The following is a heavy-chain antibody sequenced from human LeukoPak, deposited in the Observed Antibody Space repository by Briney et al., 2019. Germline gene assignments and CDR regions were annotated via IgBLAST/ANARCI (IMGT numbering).Heavy chain of an antibody. Sequence: PSETLSLTCTVSGGSISSYYWSWIRQPAGKGLEWIGRIYTSGSTNYNPSPKSRVTMSVDTSKNQFSLKLSSVTAADTAVYYCARDPTGIAAAGTGNWFDPWGQGTLVTVSS. J-gene: IGHJ5*02. CDR1: GGSISSYY. CDR2: IYTSGST. V-gene: IGHV4-4*07. CDR3: ARDPTGIAAAGTGNWFDP. D-gene: IGHD6-13*01.